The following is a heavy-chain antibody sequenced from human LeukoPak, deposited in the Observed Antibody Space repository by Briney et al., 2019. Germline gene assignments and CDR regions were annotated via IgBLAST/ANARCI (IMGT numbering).Heavy chain of an antibody. D-gene: IGHD5-24*01. CDR1: GFTFSSYS. J-gene: IGHJ3*01. CDR2: ISSSSSTI. Sequence: PGGSLRLSCAASGFTFSSYSMNWVRQAPGKGLEWVSYISSSSSTIYYADSVKGRFTISRDNARNTLYLQMNSLRAEDTAVYYCAKAGGGMTTMRTLGAFDVWGQGTMVTVSS. CDR3: AKAGGGMTTMRTLGAFDV. V-gene: IGHV3-48*01.